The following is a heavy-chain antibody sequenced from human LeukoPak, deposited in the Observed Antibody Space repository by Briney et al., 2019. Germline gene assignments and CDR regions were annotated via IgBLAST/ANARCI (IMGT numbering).Heavy chain of an antibody. CDR3: AKGRVGYGAYKAPFNWFDP. CDR2: ISGSGGST. J-gene: IGHJ5*02. D-gene: IGHD4-17*01. Sequence: GGSLRLSCAASGFTFSSYAMSWVRQAPGRGLEWVSAISGSGGSTYYADSVKGRFTISRDNSKNTLYLQMNSLRAEDTAVYYCAKGRVGYGAYKAPFNWFDPWGQGTLVTVSS. CDR1: GFTFSSYA. V-gene: IGHV3-23*01.